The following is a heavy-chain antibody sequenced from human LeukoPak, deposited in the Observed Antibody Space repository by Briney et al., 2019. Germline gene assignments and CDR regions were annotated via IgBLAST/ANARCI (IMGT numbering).Heavy chain of an antibody. CDR2: ISAYNGNT. V-gene: IGHV1-18*01. CDR1: GYTFTSYG. D-gene: IGHD3-22*01. CDR3: ARDLDSSGYYWEYWFDP. Sequence: EASVKVSCKASGYTFTSYGISWVRQAPGQGLEWMGWISAYNGNTNYAQKLQGRVTMTTDTSTSTAYMELRSLRSDDTAVYYCARDLDSSGYYWEYWFDPWGQGTLVTVSS. J-gene: IGHJ5*02.